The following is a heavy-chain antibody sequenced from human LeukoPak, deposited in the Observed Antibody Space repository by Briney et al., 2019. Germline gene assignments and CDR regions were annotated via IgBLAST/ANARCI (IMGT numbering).Heavy chain of an antibody. CDR1: GFTFSDYS. V-gene: IGHV3-21*01. CDR2: ISTRGSYI. J-gene: IGHJ6*04. Sequence: GGSLRLSCIASGFTFSDYSFNWVRQALGKGLEWVSCISTRGSYIYYADSVKGRFTISRDNAKNSLYLQMNSLRAEDTAVYYCAELGITMIGGVWGKGTTVAISS. D-gene: IGHD3-10*02. CDR3: AELGITMIGGV.